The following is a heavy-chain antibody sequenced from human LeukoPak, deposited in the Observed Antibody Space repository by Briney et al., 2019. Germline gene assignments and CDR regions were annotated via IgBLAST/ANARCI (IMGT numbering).Heavy chain of an antibody. CDR3: ARKGLPDY. CDR1: GFIFSSYA. Sequence: GGSLRLSCAASGFIFSSYAMSWVRQAPGKGLEWVSAISAGGDSTYYADSVKGRFTISRDNSKNTLYLQMNSLRAEDTALYYCARKGLPDYWGQGTLVTVSS. CDR2: ISAGGDST. V-gene: IGHV3-23*01. J-gene: IGHJ4*02.